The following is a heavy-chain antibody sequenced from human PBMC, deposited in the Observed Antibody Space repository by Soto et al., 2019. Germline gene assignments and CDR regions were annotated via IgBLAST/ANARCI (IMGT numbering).Heavy chain of an antibody. CDR2: ISAYNGNT. CDR1: GYTFTSYG. J-gene: IGHJ6*02. CDR3: ASNYLYYYGSGNTNYYGMDV. Sequence: QVQLVQSGAEVKKPGASVKVSCKASGYTFTSYGISWVRQAPGQGLEWMGWISAYNGNTKYAQKLQGRGTMTTDTATSKAYDELGSRRSDDTAVYYCASNYLYYYGSGNTNYYGMDVWGQGTTVTVSS. D-gene: IGHD3-10*01. V-gene: IGHV1-18*01.